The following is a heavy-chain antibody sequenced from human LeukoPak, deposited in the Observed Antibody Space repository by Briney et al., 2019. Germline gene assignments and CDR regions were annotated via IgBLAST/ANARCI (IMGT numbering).Heavy chain of an antibody. V-gene: IGHV4-31*03. CDR1: GGSISSGGYY. J-gene: IGHJ5*02. CDR2: IYYSGST. Sequence: SQTLSLTCTVSGGSISSGGYYSSWIRQHPGKGLEWIGYIYYSGSTYYNPSLKSRVTISVDTSKIQFSLKLSSVTAADTAVYYCARLAVPPVELGFDPWGQGTLVTVSS. D-gene: IGHD1-1*01. CDR3: ARLAVPPVELGFDP.